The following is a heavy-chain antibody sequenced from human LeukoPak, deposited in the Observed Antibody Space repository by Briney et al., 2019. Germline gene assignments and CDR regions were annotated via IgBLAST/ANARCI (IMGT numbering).Heavy chain of an antibody. D-gene: IGHD5-18*01. CDR1: GGSFSDYY. J-gene: IGHJ6*03. CDR2: IHPSGST. V-gene: IGHV4-34*01. Sequence: PSETLSLTCAVYGGSFSDYYWGWIRQPPGKGLEWIGEIHPSGSTNYSPSLKSRVTISLDASKKQFSLKLSSVAAADTAVYFCARVGYSYVINDWSRTGLGAYPTKYYYHMDVWDKGTTVTVSS. CDR3: ARVGYSYVINDWSRTGLGAYPTKYYYHMDV.